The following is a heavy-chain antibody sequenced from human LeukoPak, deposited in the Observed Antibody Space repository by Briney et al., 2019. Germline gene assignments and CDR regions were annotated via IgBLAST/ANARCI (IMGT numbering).Heavy chain of an antibody. CDR2: ISSSGRSI. Sequence: GGSLRLSCAASGFTSSSYEMNWVRQAPGKGLEWISYISSSGRSIYYADSVKGRFTISRDNAKNSLYLQMNSLRAEDTAVYYCARGGYCGSASCLTQLAFDIWGQGTMVTVSS. CDR3: ARGGYCGSASCLTQLAFDI. V-gene: IGHV3-48*03. J-gene: IGHJ3*02. D-gene: IGHD2-2*01. CDR1: GFTSSSYE.